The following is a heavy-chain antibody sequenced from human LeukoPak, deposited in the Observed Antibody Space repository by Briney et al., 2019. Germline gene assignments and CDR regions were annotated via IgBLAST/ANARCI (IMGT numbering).Heavy chain of an antibody. J-gene: IGHJ4*02. V-gene: IGHV3-30*02. Sequence: GGSLRLSCAASGFTFSTHGMHWVRQAPGKGLEWMAFIRYDGSNKYYADSVKGRFTISRDNSKNTLYLQMNSLRAEDTAVYYCAKDRSALYCTNGVCQGFDYWGQGTLVTVSS. CDR1: GFTFSTHG. CDR3: AKDRSALYCTNGVCQGFDY. CDR2: IRYDGSNK. D-gene: IGHD2-8*01.